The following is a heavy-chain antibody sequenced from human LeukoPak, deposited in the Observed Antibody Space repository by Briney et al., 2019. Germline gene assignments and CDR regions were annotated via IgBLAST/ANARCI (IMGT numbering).Heavy chain of an antibody. CDR3: AREGVDYYFDY. CDR1: GVSISSYY. D-gene: IGHD3-9*01. J-gene: IGHJ4*02. Sequence: SETLSLTCSVSGVSISSYYWSWIRQPPGKGLECIGYIYYSGSTNYNPSLKSRVTMSVDTSKNQFSLKLSSVTAADTAVYYCAREGVDYYFDYWGQGTLVTVSS. CDR2: IYYSGST. V-gene: IGHV4-59*01.